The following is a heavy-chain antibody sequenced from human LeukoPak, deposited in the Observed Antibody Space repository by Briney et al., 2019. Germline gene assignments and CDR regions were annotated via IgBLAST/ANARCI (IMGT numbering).Heavy chain of an antibody. D-gene: IGHD1-26*01. V-gene: IGHV3-33*01. CDR2: IWYDGSNK. J-gene: IGHJ4*02. Sequence: PGRSLRLSCAASGFTFSSYGMHWVRQAPGKGLEWVAVIWYDGSNKYYAASVKGRFTISRDNSKNTLYLQMNSLRAEDTAVYYCARDKGKGYSGSSTADYWGQGTLVTVSS. CDR3: ARDKGKGYSGSSTADY. CDR1: GFTFSSYG.